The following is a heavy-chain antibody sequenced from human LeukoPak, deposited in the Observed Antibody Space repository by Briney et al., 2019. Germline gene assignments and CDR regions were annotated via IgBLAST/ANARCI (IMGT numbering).Heavy chain of an antibody. D-gene: IGHD4-23*01. CDR3: ASKTIHSGLVTPFDY. Sequence: PGGSLRLSCAASGFTFSSYSMNWVRQAPGKGLEWVSSISSSSSYIYYADSVKGRFTISRGNAKNSLYLQMNSLRAEDTAVYYCASKTIHSGLVTPFDYWGQGTLVTVSS. V-gene: IGHV3-21*01. CDR2: ISSSSSYI. J-gene: IGHJ4*02. CDR1: GFTFSSYS.